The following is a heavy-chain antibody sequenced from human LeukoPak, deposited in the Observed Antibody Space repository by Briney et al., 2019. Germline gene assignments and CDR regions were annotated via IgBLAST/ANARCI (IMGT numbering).Heavy chain of an antibody. CDR1: GFTFSSYA. CDR2: ISGSGGST. Sequence: GGSLRLSCAVSGFTFSSYAMNWVRQAPGKGLGWVSDISGSGGSTNYADSVKGRFTISRDSSRNTLYLLMDSLRAEDTAVYYCAKGLAHGSYYAFDIWGQGTMVTVSS. CDR3: AKGLAHGSYYAFDI. J-gene: IGHJ3*02. D-gene: IGHD3-10*01. V-gene: IGHV3-23*01.